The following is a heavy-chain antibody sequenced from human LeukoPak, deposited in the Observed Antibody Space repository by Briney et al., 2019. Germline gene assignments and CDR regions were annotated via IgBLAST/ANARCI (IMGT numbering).Heavy chain of an antibody. CDR1: GFTFSSYG. D-gene: IGHD3-22*01. CDR3: TAYYYDSSGYYTGGAFDI. J-gene: IGHJ3*02. Sequence: PGGSLRLSCSASGFTFSSYGMNWVRQAPGKGLEWVSTISSRSSYIFYADSVKGRFTISRDNAKNSLPLQMNSLKTEDTAVYYCTAYYYDSSGYYTGGAFDIWGQGTMVTVSS. V-gene: IGHV3-21*03. CDR2: ISSRSSYI.